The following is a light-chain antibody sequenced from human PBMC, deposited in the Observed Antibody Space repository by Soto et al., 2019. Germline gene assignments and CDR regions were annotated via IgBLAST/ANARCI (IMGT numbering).Light chain of an antibody. J-gene: IGLJ2*01. CDR1: SSNIGAHHD. CDR3: QSYDFSLTGVV. Sequence: QSVLTQPPSVSGAPGQRVAISCIGTSSNIGAHHDVHWYQQLPGTAPKLLIYGNKNRPAGVTDRFSGSKSGTSASLAITGVQAEDEADYYCQSYDFSLTGVVFGGGTKLTVL. CDR2: GNK. V-gene: IGLV1-40*01.